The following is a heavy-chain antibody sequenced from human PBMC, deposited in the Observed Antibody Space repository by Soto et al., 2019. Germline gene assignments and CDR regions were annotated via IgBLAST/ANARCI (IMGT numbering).Heavy chain of an antibody. CDR3: AKDMAYGGNSGPFDY. CDR2: IFWDGSNT. CDR1: GFTFDGYT. J-gene: IGHJ4*02. Sequence: SGGSLRLSCAASGFTFDGYTMHWVRQAPGKGLEWVSLIFWDGSNTHYVDSVKGRFTISRDNSKNSLYLQMDSPRTEDTALYYCAKDMAYGGNSGPFDYWGQGTLVTVSS. D-gene: IGHD4-17*01. V-gene: IGHV3-43*01.